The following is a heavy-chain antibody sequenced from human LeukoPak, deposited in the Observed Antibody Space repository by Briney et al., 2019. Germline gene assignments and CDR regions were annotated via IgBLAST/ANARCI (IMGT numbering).Heavy chain of an antibody. J-gene: IGHJ4*02. Sequence: PSETLSLTCAVYGGSFSGYYWSWLRQPPGKGLEWIGEINHSGSTNYNPSLKSRVTISVDTSKNQFSLKLSSVPAADTAVYYCARGQAYYDFGSGHSSPDYWGQGTLVTVSS. CDR3: ARGQAYYDFGSGHSSPDY. CDR2: INHSGST. V-gene: IGHV4-34*01. CDR1: GGSFSGYY. D-gene: IGHD3-3*01.